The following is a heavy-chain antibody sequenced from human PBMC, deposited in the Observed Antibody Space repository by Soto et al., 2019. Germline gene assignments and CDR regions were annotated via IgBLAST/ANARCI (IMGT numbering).Heavy chain of an antibody. D-gene: IGHD3-10*01. V-gene: IGHV4-59*08. J-gene: IGHJ4*02. CDR3: ARQIRDGSGTYHFDY. CDR1: GVSINTFY. CDR2: ISYSGTT. Sequence: QVPLQESGPGLVKPSETLSLTCTVSGVSINTFYWNWIRQPPGKGLEWIGFISYSGTTNYNPSLKSRVTISIDTSRSQFSLKLTSVTAADTAVYYCARQIRDGSGTYHFDYWGQGTLVTVSS.